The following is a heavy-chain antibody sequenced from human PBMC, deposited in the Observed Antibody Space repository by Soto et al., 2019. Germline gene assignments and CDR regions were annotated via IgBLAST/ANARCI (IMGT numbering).Heavy chain of an antibody. CDR2: INAGNGNT. D-gene: IGHD3-9*01. CDR3: ARGAVRYFDWLLSGYFDY. V-gene: IGHV1-3*01. Sequence: EASVKVSCKASGYTFTSYAMHWVRQAPGQRLEWMGWINAGNGNTKYSQKFQGRVTITRDTSASTAYTELSSLRSEDTAVYYCARGAVRYFDWLLSGYFDYWGQGTLVTVSS. CDR1: GYTFTSYA. J-gene: IGHJ4*02.